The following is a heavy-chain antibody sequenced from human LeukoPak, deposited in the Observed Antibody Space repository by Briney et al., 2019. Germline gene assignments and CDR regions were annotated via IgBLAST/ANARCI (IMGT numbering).Heavy chain of an antibody. CDR1: GFTFSNYA. CDR2: ISVNGGST. J-gene: IGHJ4*02. Sequence: GGSLRLSCAASGFTFSNYAMSWVRQAPGKGLEWVSAISVNGGSTYYANSVKGRFTISRDNSKNTLYLQMNSLRAEDTAVYYCAKDRRIVATDGGFDYWGQGTLVTVSS. CDR3: AKDRRIVATDGGFDY. V-gene: IGHV3-23*01. D-gene: IGHD5-12*01.